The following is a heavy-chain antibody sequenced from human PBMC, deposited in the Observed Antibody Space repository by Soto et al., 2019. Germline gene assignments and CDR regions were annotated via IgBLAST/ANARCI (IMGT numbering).Heavy chain of an antibody. CDR1: GFSFSSYG. Sequence: QVQLVESGGGVAQPGGSLRLSCTASGFSFSSYGMYWVRQAPGKGLEWVALISYDGSNEYYADSVKGRFTISRDNSKSTLYLQMKSLRAEDTAVYYCAKYCTATICYTGGFDIWGQGTMVTVSS. V-gene: IGHV3-30*18. CDR3: AKYCTATICYTGGFDI. J-gene: IGHJ3*02. CDR2: ISYDGSNE. D-gene: IGHD2-2*02.